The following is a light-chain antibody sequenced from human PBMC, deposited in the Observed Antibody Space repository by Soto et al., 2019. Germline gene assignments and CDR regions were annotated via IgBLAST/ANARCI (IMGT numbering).Light chain of an antibody. J-gene: IGLJ2*01. CDR3: QSYDSDFVV. CDR2: ENN. Sequence: LTQPHSVSESPGKTLSISCTRSSGSIANNYVQWYQQRPGSAPTTVIYENNQILSGVPDRFSGSTDGSSNSASVTISGLQTEDEADYYCQSYDSDFVVFGGGTKLTVL. V-gene: IGLV6-57*04. CDR1: SGSIANNY.